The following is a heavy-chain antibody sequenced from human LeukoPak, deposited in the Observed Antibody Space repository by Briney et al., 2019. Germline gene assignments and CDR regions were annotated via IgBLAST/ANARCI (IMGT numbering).Heavy chain of an antibody. Sequence: SETLSLTCNVSGGSISSSSYYWGWIRQPPGKGLEWMGSIYYSGSTYYNPSLKSRVTISVDTSKNQFSLKLSSVTAADTAVYYCASPGYCSSTNCDPFFGPDFYYMDVWGKGTTVTVSS. D-gene: IGHD2-2*01. CDR3: ASPGYCSSTNCDPFFGPDFYYMDV. V-gene: IGHV4-39*01. CDR2: IYYSGST. J-gene: IGHJ6*03. CDR1: GGSISSSSYY.